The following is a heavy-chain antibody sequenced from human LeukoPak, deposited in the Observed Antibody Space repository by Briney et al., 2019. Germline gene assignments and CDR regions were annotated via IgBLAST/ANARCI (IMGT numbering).Heavy chain of an antibody. CDR3: AKDLNSYGYGDYFDY. D-gene: IGHD5-18*01. V-gene: IGHV3-30*18. Sequence: PGRSLRLSCAASGFTFSSYGMHWVRQPPGKGLEWVAVISYDGSNKYYADSVKGRFTISRDNSKNTLYLQMNSLRAEDTAVYYCAKDLNSYGYGDYFDYWGQGTLVTVSS. CDR2: ISYDGSNK. J-gene: IGHJ4*02. CDR1: GFTFSSYG.